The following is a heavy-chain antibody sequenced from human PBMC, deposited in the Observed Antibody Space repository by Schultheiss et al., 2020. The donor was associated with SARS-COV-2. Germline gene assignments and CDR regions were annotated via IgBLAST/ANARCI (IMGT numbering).Heavy chain of an antibody. CDR2: IKSGGTYA. CDR1: GFTFSSYW. V-gene: IGHV3-74*01. J-gene: IGHJ4*02. Sequence: GGSLRLSCAASGFTFSSYWMTWVRQAPGKGLEWVSRIKSGGTYASYADSVKGRFTISRDNAKNTLYLQMNSLRAEDTAVYYCARAKGYSSGWYDYWGQGTLVTVSS. D-gene: IGHD6-19*01. CDR3: ARAKGYSSGWYDY.